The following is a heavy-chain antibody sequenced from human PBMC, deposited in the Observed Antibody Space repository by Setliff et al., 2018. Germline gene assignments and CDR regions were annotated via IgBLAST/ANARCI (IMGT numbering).Heavy chain of an antibody. CDR2: ISPYNGVT. J-gene: IGHJ4*02. V-gene: IGHV1-18*01. Sequence: ASVKVSCKGSGYILSSYGISWVRQAPGQGLEWMGWISPYNGVTNYAQRFQGRVTMTTDTSTSAAYMELRSLRSDDTAVYYCARINFYVSSGYYYAPDFWGQGTLVTVSS. D-gene: IGHD3-22*01. CDR1: GYILSSYG. CDR3: ARINFYVSSGYYYAPDF.